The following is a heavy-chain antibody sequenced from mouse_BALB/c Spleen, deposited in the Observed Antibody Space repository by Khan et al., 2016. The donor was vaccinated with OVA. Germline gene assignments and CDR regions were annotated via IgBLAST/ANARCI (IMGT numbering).Heavy chain of an antibody. CDR2: ISYSGVT. CDR1: GYSITSGYA. J-gene: IGHJ2*01. Sequence: EVQLVETGPGLVKPSPSLSLTCTVTGYSITSGYAWNWIRQFPGNNLGWLGYISYSGVTSYTPSLKSRISITRDTSTNPFFLQMNSVTTDDTATYDCARVNYYGYYVDYWGQGTTLTVSS. D-gene: IGHD1-1*01. CDR3: ARVNYYGYYVDY. V-gene: IGHV3-2*02.